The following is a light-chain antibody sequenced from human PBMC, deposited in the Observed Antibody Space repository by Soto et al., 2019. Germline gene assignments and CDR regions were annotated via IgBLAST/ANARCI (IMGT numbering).Light chain of an antibody. J-gene: IGLJ2*01. Sequence: QSALTQPASVSGSPGQSITISCTATASDVGDYNYVSWFQRYPGKAPKLMIYDVSNRPLGVSNRLSGSKSGNTASLTISGLQAEDEADYYCSSYTSTRTHVIFGGGTKLTVL. CDR3: SSYTSTRTHVI. CDR2: DVS. CDR1: ASDVGDYNY. V-gene: IGLV2-14*01.